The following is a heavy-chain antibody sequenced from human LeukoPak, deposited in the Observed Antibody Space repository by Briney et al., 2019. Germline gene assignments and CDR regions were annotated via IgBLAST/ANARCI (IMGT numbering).Heavy chain of an antibody. Sequence: GSLRLSCAGSGFTFSSYWMHWVRQAPGKGLVWVSRISTDASSTTYADSVKGRFTISRDNAKDTLYLQMNSLRAEDTAVYYCTGHHQAYSRTYWGQGTLVTVSS. V-gene: IGHV3-74*01. CDR3: TGHHQAYSRTY. CDR1: GFTFSSYW. D-gene: IGHD4-11*01. CDR2: ISTDASST. J-gene: IGHJ4*02.